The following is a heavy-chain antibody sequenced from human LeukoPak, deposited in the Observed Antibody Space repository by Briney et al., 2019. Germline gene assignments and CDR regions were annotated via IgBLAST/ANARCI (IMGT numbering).Heavy chain of an antibody. CDR1: GYTFTSYY. J-gene: IGHJ4*02. Sequence: ASVKVSCKASGYTFTSYYMHWVRQAPGQGLEWMGIINPSGGSTSYAQKFQGRVTMTRDTSTSTVYMELSSLRSEDTAVYYCARSYSTYYYDSSGYYHFDYWGQGTLVTVSS. CDR2: INPSGGST. V-gene: IGHV1-46*01. D-gene: IGHD3-22*01. CDR3: ARSYSTYYYDSSGYYHFDY.